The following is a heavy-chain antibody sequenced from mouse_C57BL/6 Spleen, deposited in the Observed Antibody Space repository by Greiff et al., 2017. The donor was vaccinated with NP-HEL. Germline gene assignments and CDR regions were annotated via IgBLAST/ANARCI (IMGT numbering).Heavy chain of an antibody. J-gene: IGHJ1*03. CDR1: GFTFSDYG. CDR3: ARCTGTYWYFDV. V-gene: IGHV5-17*01. D-gene: IGHD4-1*01. Sequence: EVQLVESGGGLVKPGGSLKLSCAASGFTFSDYGMHWVRQAPEKGLEWVAYISSGSSTIYYADTVKGRFTISRDNAKNTLFLQMTSLRSEDTAMYYCARCTGTYWYFDVWGTGTTVTVSS. CDR2: ISSGSSTI.